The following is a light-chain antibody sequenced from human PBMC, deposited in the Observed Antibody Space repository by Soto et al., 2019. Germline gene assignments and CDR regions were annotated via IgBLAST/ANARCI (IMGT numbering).Light chain of an antibody. CDR1: RSDVGGYKY. Sequence: QSALTQPASVSGSPGQSITISCTGTRSDVGGYKYVSWYQQHPGKAPKLMIYEVSNRPSGVSNRFSGSKSVNTASLTISGLQAEDEADYYCSSYTSSSTVVFGGGTKVTVL. CDR2: EVS. J-gene: IGLJ2*01. V-gene: IGLV2-14*01. CDR3: SSYTSSSTVV.